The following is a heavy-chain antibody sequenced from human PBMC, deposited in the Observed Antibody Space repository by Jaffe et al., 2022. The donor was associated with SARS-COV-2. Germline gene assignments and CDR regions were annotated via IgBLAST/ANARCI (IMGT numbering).Heavy chain of an antibody. CDR3: ARDKSAVAGFFDY. V-gene: IGHV3-33*01. D-gene: IGHD6-19*01. CDR2: IWYDGSNK. CDR1: GFTFSSYG. Sequence: QVQLVESGGGVVQPGRSLRLSCAASGFTFSSYGMHWVRQAPGKGLEWVAVIWYDGSNKYYADSVKGRFTISRDNSKNTLYLQMNSLRAEDTAVYYCARDKSAVAGFFDYWGQGTLVTVSS. J-gene: IGHJ4*02.